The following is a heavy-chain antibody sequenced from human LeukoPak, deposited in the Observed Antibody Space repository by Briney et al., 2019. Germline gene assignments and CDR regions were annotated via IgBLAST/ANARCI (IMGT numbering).Heavy chain of an antibody. CDR3: AKQVGSTWWYYYMDV. CDR2: LTGSASST. V-gene: IGHV3-23*01. Sequence: PGGSLRLSCAAPGFTSNFDLSWVRQAPGKGLEGVSSLTGSASSTYYADSVKGRFTVSRDNFKNTVYLQMNSLRAEDTAVYYCAKQVGSTWWYYYMDVWGKGTTVTVSS. D-gene: IGHD2-2*01. CDR1: GFTSNFD. J-gene: IGHJ6*03.